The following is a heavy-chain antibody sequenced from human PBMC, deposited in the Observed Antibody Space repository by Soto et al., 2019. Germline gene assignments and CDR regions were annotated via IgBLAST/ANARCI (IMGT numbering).Heavy chain of an antibody. D-gene: IGHD4-17*01. J-gene: IGHJ4*02. CDR3: ARGSYGGGRVFDY. CDR1: GGSISSGGYY. Sequence: SETLSLTCTVSGGSISSGGYYWSWIRQHPGKGLEWIGYIYYSGSTYYNPSLKSRVTISVDTSKNQFSLKLSSVTAADTAVYYCARGSYGGGRVFDYWGQGTLVTVSS. CDR2: IYYSGST. V-gene: IGHV4-31*03.